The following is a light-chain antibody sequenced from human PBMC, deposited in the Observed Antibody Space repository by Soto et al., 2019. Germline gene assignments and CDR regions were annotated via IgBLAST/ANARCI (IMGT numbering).Light chain of an antibody. Sequence: DIQMTQSPSSLSASVGDRVTITCRASQSISSYLNWYQQKPGKAPKLLIYAASSLQSGVPSRFSGSGSGTEFTLPISRLQPEDFATYYCQQSYSTPRTFGQGTKVEIK. J-gene: IGKJ1*01. V-gene: IGKV1-39*01. CDR2: AAS. CDR1: QSISSY. CDR3: QQSYSTPRT.